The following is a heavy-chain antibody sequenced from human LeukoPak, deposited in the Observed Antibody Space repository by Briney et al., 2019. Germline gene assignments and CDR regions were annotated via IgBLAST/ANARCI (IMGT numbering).Heavy chain of an antibody. CDR1: GGSVSSGSYY. CDR2: IYYSGST. V-gene: IGHV4-61*01. J-gene: IGHJ4*02. Sequence: SEPLSLTCTVSGGSVSSGSYYWSWIRQPPRKGLEWIGYIYYSGSTNYNPSLKSRVTISVDTSKNQFSLKLSSVTAADTAVYYCAREDSGSSFDYWGQGTLVTVSS. CDR3: AREDSGSSFDY. D-gene: IGHD1-26*01.